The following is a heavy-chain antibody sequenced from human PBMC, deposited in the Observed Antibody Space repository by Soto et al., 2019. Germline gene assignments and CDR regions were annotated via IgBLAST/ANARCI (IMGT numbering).Heavy chain of an antibody. D-gene: IGHD1-26*01. J-gene: IGHJ6*02. Sequence: QVQLVESGGGVVQPGRSLRLSCAASGFTFSSYAMHWVRQAPGKGLEWVAVISYDGSNNYYADSVKGRFTISRDNSKNALYRQMNSLRAEDTAVYYCARPPGGQWELPYYYYGMDVWGQGTTVTVSS. CDR1: GFTFSSYA. V-gene: IGHV3-30-3*01. CDR3: ARPPGGQWELPYYYYGMDV. CDR2: ISYDGSNN.